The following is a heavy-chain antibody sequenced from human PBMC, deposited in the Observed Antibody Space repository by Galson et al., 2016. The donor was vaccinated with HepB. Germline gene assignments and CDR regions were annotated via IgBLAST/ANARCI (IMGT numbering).Heavy chain of an antibody. D-gene: IGHD6-13*01. Sequence: ETLSLTCTVSGGSVSSGSYYWSWIRQPPGKGLEWIGYIYYSGSTNYNPSLKSRVTISVDTSKNQFSLKLNSVTAADPAMYYCARYSSSQDYFDYWGQGTLVTVSS. J-gene: IGHJ4*02. CDR1: GGSVSSGSYY. V-gene: IGHV4-61*01. CDR3: ARYSSSQDYFDY. CDR2: IYYSGST.